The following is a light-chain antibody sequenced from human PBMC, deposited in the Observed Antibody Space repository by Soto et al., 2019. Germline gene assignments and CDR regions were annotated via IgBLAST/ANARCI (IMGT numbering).Light chain of an antibody. Sequence: DIQLTQFPSFLSASVGDRVTITCRASQTVTRYLHWFQQKPGKAPKLVIFGATNLQTGVSSRFTGSGSGTDFTLTTSGLQPEDFATYYCHQTYDTLWTFGQGTKV. CDR2: GAT. CDR3: HQTYDTLWT. V-gene: IGKV1-39*01. CDR1: QTVTRY. J-gene: IGKJ1*01.